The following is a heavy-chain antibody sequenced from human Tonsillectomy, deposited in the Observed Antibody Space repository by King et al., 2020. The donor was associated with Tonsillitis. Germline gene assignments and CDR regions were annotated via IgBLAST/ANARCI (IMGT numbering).Heavy chain of an antibody. D-gene: IGHD1-26*01. CDR1: GFTFSSYW. Sequence: VQLVESGGGLVQPGGSLRLSCAASGFTFSSYWMHWVRQAPGKGLVWVSRINSVGSSTSYADAVKGRFTISRDNAKNTLYLQMNSPRAEDTAVYYCASASYSGSLFDYWGQGTLVTVSS. CDR3: ASASYSGSLFDY. V-gene: IGHV3-74*02. J-gene: IGHJ4*02. CDR2: INSVGSST.